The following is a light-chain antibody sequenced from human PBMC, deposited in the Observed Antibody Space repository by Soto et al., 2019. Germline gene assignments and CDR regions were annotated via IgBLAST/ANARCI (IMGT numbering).Light chain of an antibody. J-gene: IGKJ1*01. CDR2: GAS. CDR1: QSVSRCY. CDR3: QQYGSSPLWT. V-gene: IGKV3-20*01. Sequence: EIVLTQSPGTLSLSPGERATLSCRASQSVSRCYLVWYLLKPGQAPRLLIYGASSRATGIPDRFSGSGSGTDFTLTICRLEPEDFAVYYCQQYGSSPLWTFGQGTKVDIK.